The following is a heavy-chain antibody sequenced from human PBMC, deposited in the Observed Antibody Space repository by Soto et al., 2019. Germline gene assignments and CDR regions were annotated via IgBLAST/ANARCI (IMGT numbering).Heavy chain of an antibody. J-gene: IGHJ6*02. CDR2: IYYSGTT. CDR1: GGSISSGGYY. Sequence: QVQLQESGPGLVKPSQTLSLTCTVSGGSISSGGYYWYWIRQHPGKGLEWIGYIYYSGTTYYNPSLKTRVTISVDTSTNQSTLKVSFVTAADAAVYYCAASCVACGGFNYYGMDVWGQGTTVTVSS. V-gene: IGHV4-31*03. D-gene: IGHD5-12*01. CDR3: AASCVACGGFNYYGMDV.